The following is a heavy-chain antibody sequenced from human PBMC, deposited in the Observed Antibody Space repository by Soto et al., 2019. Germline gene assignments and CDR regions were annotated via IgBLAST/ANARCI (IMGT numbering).Heavy chain of an antibody. J-gene: IGHJ6*02. D-gene: IGHD5-18*01. Sequence: QVQLVESGTGVEKPGASVKLSCKASGGTFSRSGFHWVRQAPGQGLEWMGMIVSSVDTTNYAQKFQARFTISGDQFTSKVYIQLRSLRSEDTAVYYCAGCPQPPDTANPYAVDVCGQATRVIASS. CDR2: IVSSVDTT. CDR3: AGCPQPPDTANPYAVDV. V-gene: IGHV1-69*18. CDR1: GGTFSRSG.